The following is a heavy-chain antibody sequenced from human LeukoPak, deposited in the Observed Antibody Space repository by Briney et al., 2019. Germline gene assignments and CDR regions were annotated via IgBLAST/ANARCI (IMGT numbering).Heavy chain of an antibody. V-gene: IGHV3-66*01. D-gene: IGHD1-26*01. J-gene: IGHJ4*02. CDR3: ASYLLGGATKDY. Sequence: PGGSLRLSCAASGFTVSSNYMSWVRQAPGKGLEWVSVIYSGDNTYYADSVKGRFTISRDNAKNSLYLQMNSLRAEDTAVYYCASYLLGGATKDYWGQGTLVTVSS. CDR2: IYSGDNT. CDR1: GFTVSSNY.